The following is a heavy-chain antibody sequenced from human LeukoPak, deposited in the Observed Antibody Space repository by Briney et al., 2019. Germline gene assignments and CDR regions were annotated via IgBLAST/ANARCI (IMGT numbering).Heavy chain of an antibody. CDR2: ISSDGTTI. CDR3: GAARQYVGAFDI. J-gene: IGHJ3*02. CDR1: GFTVSSYD. Sequence: GGSLRLSCAASGFTVSSYDFCWVRQAPGKGLEWVSYISSDGTTIKYADSVKGRFTISRDDAKRSLYLQMNGLRADDMAIYYCGAARQYVGAFDIWGQGTVVTVSS. V-gene: IGHV3-48*03. D-gene: IGHD3-16*01.